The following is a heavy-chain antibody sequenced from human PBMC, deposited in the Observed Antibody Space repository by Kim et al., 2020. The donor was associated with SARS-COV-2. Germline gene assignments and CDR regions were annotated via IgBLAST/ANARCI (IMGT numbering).Heavy chain of an antibody. J-gene: IGHJ4*02. Sequence: GSTNNNPPLKGRVTFSVATSKNQFSLKLSSVTAADTAVYYCARRPAGVDWWGQGTPVTVSS. CDR3: ARRPAGVDW. CDR2: GST. V-gene: IGHV4-34*01.